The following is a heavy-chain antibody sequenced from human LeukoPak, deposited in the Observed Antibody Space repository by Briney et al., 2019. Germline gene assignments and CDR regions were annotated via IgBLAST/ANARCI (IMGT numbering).Heavy chain of an antibody. CDR2: ISQDGINK. CDR1: GFTFSGYG. D-gene: IGHD3-22*01. CDR3: ARASYHYDSSDSKGAFDI. V-gene: IGHV3-30*03. Sequence: GGSLRLSCPASGFTFSGYGMHWVRQTPGKGLEWVALISQDGINKFYADSVEGRFTISRDNSKNTLYLQMNNLRTEDTAVYYCARASYHYDSSDSKGAFDIWGQGTMVTVSS. J-gene: IGHJ3*02.